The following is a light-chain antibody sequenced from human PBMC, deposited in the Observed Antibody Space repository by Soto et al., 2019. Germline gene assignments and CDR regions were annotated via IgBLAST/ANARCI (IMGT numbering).Light chain of an antibody. CDR2: EVS. CDR1: SSDVGAYNH. J-gene: IGLJ1*01. Sequence: QSVPTQPASVSGSPGQSITISCTGTSSDVGAYNHVSWYQQHPGKAPQLIIYEVSNRPSGLSNRFSASKSGNTASLTISGLQAEDGAHYYCCSYTTRSTLVFGTGTKVTVL. V-gene: IGLV2-14*01. CDR3: CSYTTRSTLV.